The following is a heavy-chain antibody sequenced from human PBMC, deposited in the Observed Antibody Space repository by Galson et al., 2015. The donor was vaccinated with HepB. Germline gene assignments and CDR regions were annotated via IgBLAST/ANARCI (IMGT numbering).Heavy chain of an antibody. CDR3: ARIGDSSSYYEYYFDY. Sequence: SETLSLTCTVSGGSIRSYYWSWIRQPPGKGLEWIGYFYYSGSTNYIPSLKSRVTTSVDTSKNQFSLRLSSVTAADTAVYYCARIGDSSSYYEYYFDYWGQGTLVTVSS. CDR1: GGSIRSYY. CDR2: FYYSGST. J-gene: IGHJ4*02. V-gene: IGHV4-59*08. D-gene: IGHD3-22*01.